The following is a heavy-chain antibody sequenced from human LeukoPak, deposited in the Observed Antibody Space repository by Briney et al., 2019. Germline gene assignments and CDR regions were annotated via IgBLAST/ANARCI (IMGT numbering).Heavy chain of an antibody. V-gene: IGHV4-39*07. CDR2: IYYSGST. CDR1: GGSISSSSYY. CDR3: ARDITQLRGVYYYYYMDV. D-gene: IGHD3-10*01. J-gene: IGHJ6*03. Sequence: SETLSLTCTVSGGSISSSSYYWGWIRQPPGKGLEWIGSIYYSGSTYYNPSLKSRVTISVDTSKNQLSLKLSSVTAADTAVYYCARDITQLRGVYYYYYMDVWGKGTTVTVSS.